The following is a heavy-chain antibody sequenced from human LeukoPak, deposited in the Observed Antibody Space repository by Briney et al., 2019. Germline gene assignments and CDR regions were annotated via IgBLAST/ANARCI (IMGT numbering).Heavy chain of an antibody. CDR2: IYKSGST. V-gene: IGHV4-31*03. D-gene: IGHD2-15*01. J-gene: IGHJ4*02. CDR1: GGSISSGGYY. Sequence: KPSETLSLSCTVSGGSISSGGYYWSWIRQHPGKGLEWIGYIYKSGSTYYNPSLKSRVTISVDTSKNQFSLKLTSVTAADTAVYYCARDPGYCSGGSCSNPFDYWGQGTLVTVSS. CDR3: ARDPGYCSGGSCSNPFDY.